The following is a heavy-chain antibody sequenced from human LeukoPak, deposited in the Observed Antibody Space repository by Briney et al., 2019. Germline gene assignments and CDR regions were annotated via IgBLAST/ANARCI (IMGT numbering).Heavy chain of an antibody. V-gene: IGHV4-59*01. Sequence: SETLSLTCTVSGGSISSYYWSWIRQPPAKGLEWIGYIYYSGSTNYNPSLKSRVTISVDTSKNQFSLKLSSVTAADTAVYYCARGAGYQLLLGPHPPISYYFDYWGQGTLVTVSS. J-gene: IGHJ4*02. D-gene: IGHD2-2*01. CDR2: IYYSGST. CDR1: GGSISSYY. CDR3: ARGAGYQLLLGPHPPISYYFDY.